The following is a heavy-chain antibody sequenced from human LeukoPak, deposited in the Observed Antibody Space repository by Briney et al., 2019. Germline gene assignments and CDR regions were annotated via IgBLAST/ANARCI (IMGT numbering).Heavy chain of an antibody. Sequence: SETLSLTCTVSGGSISNYYWSWIRQPAGKGLEWIGRFYNSGSTNCNPSLKSRVTMSVDRSKNQFSLKLSSVTAADTAVYYCARLGYYYGSGSYYGYFQHWGQGTLVTVSS. CDR1: GGSISNYY. CDR2: FYNSGST. J-gene: IGHJ1*01. V-gene: IGHV4-4*07. CDR3: ARLGYYYGSGSYYGYFQH. D-gene: IGHD3-10*01.